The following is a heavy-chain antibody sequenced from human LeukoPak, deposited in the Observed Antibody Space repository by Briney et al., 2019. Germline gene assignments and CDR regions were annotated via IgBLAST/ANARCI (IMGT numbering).Heavy chain of an antibody. CDR2: ISGSGGST. CDR1: GFTFSSYA. CDR3: VRSAFLTTEFYFDY. Sequence: GGSLRLSCAASGFTFSSYAMSWVRQAPGKGLEWVSAISGSGGSTYYADSVKGRFTISRDNAKNTLYLQMNSLRAEDTAVYYCVRSAFLTTEFYFDYWGHGTLVTVSS. V-gene: IGHV3-23*01. D-gene: IGHD4-11*01. J-gene: IGHJ4*01.